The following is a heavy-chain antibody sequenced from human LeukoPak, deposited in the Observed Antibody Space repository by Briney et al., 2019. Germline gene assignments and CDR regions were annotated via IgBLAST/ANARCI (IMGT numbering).Heavy chain of an antibody. CDR1: GFTFSSYE. V-gene: IGHV3-48*03. CDR2: ISRSGSTV. J-gene: IGHJ6*02. Sequence: PCGSLRLSCAASGFTFSSYEMDWVRQAPGKGLEWVSYISRSGSTVYYADSVKGWFTISRDNAKNSLYLQMNSLRVEDTAVYYCARDYEPYYYAMDVWGQGTTVTVSS. D-gene: IGHD3-16*01. CDR3: ARDYEPYYYAMDV.